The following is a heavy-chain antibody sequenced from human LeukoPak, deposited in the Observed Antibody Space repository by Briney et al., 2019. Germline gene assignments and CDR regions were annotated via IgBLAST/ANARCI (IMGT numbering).Heavy chain of an antibody. J-gene: IGHJ5*02. CDR2: VNTNGGST. CDR3: VREDFAYVLETYRYWFDP. D-gene: IGHD3-16*02. Sequence: PGGSLRLSCAASGFTFRNYAMNWVRQAPGKGLEWVSTVNTNGGSTYYAASVKGRFTVSRDNSANTLSLQMNSLTVADTAIYYCVREDFAYVLETYRYWFDPWGQGTLVTVSS. V-gene: IGHV3-23*01. CDR1: GFTFRNYA.